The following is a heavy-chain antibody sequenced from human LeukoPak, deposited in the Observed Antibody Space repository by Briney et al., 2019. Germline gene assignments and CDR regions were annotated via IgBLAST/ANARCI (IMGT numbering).Heavy chain of an antibody. CDR2: ISGGSSDI. V-gene: IGHV3-11*01. D-gene: IGHD2-15*01. CDR3: PKDNDQLPPRGRDA. J-gene: IGHJ6*02. Sequence: GGSLRLSCAASGFTFSDSYMSWIRQAPGQGLEWLGYISGGSSDIYHIDSVRGRFSISRDNADNSLYLQMNNLRAEDTAIYYGPKDNDQLPPRGRDAWGQGPTATVS. CDR1: GFTFSDSY.